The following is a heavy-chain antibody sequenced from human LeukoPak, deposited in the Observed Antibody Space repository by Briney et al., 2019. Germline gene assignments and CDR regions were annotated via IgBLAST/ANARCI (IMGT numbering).Heavy chain of an antibody. Sequence: GGSLRLSCAASGFTFSGSAMHWVRQTSGKGLEWVGRIRSKTNSYATAYAASVKGRFTISRDDSKNTAYLQMNSLKTEDTAVCYCTRIETTVTGFDYWGQGTLVTVSS. D-gene: IGHD4-17*01. CDR2: IRSKTNSYAT. J-gene: IGHJ4*02. CDR3: TRIETTVTGFDY. V-gene: IGHV3-73*01. CDR1: GFTFSGSA.